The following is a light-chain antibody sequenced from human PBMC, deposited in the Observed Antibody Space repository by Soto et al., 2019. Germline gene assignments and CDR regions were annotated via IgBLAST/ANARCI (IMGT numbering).Light chain of an antibody. CDR1: QAISSH. CDR2: AAS. CDR3: QQVKTYPLT. J-gene: IGKJ4*01. Sequence: DIQLTQSPSFLSASVGDRVTITCRASQAISSHLAWYQQKPGKAPKLLIYAASTLQSGVPSGFGGSGSGTEITLTITSLQHEDFATYYCQQVKTYPLTFGGGTKVEIK. V-gene: IGKV1-9*01.